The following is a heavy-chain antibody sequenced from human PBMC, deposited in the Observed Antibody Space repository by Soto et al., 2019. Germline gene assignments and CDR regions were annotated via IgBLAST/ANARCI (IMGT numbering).Heavy chain of an antibody. J-gene: IGHJ6*02. V-gene: IGHV3-30*04. CDR1: GFAFSGYA. D-gene: IGHD3-16*01. CDR3: ARAQTYYDSRYGMAV. Sequence: RMVESGGNVVQPGRSLGLSCAVSGFAFSGYAMHWVRQAPGKGLEWVARISYDGSSQVYADSAKGRFTISRENSERTLSMQMNSLSPEDTAVYYCARAQTYYDSRYGMAVWGQGTTVTVSS. CDR2: ISYDGSSQ.